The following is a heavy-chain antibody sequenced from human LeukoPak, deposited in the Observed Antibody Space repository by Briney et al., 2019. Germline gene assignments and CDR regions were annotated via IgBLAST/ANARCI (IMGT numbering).Heavy chain of an antibody. J-gene: IGHJ3*02. CDR1: GFTFSSYA. CDR2: ISGSGGST. D-gene: IGHD3-22*01. V-gene: IGHV3-23*01. CDR3: AKAKTMTHDAFDI. Sequence: WGSLRLSCAASGFTFSSYAMSWVRQAPGKGLEWVSAISGSGGSTYYADSVKGRFTISRDNSKNTLYLQMNSLRAEDTAVYYCAKAKTMTHDAFDIWGQGTMVTVSS.